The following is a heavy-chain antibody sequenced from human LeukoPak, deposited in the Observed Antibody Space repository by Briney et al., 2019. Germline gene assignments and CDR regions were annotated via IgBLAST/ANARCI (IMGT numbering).Heavy chain of an antibody. V-gene: IGHV1-69*04. CDR2: IIPILGIA. Sequence: ASVKVSCKASGGTFSSYAISWVRQAPGQGLEWVGRIIPILGIANYAQKFQGRVTITADKSTSTAYMELSSLRSEDTAVYYCARDHMRQWLPYYFDHWGQGTLVTVSS. CDR3: ARDHMRQWLPYYFDH. D-gene: IGHD6-19*01. J-gene: IGHJ4*02. CDR1: GGTFSSYA.